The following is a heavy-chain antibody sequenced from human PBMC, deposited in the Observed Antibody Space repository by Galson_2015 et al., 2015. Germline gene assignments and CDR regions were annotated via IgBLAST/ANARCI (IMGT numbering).Heavy chain of an antibody. V-gene: IGHV4-59*01. Sequence: SETLSLTCTVSGGAISNSHWNWIRQPPGKGLEWIGYIYHSATTNYNPSLQSRVIMSLDTSKNQFSLQLRSVTAADTAVYYCARGPGRDYGAFWDYYMDVWGKGTTVTVSS. CDR2: IYHSATT. D-gene: IGHD4-17*01. CDR3: ARGPGRDYGAFWDYYMDV. J-gene: IGHJ6*03. CDR1: GGAISNSH.